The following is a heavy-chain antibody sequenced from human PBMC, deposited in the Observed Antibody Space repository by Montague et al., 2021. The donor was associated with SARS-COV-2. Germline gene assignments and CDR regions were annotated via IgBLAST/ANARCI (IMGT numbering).Heavy chain of an antibody. V-gene: IGHV3-30*03. J-gene: IGHJ6*02. CDR1: GFTFSSYG. CDR3: AGQLLFYYYGMDV. D-gene: IGHD2-2*01. CDR2: ISYDGSNK. Sequence: SLRLSCAASGFTFSSYGMHWVRQAPGKGLEWVAVISYDGSNKYYADSVKGRFTISRDNSKNTLYLQMNSLRAEDTAVYYCAGQLLFYYYGMDVWGQGTTVTVSS.